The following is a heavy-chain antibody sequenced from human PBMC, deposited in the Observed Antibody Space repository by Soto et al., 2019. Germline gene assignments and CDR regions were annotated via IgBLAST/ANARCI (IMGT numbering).Heavy chain of an antibody. CDR3: ARLYSSSWKGGGGGMDV. D-gene: IGHD6-13*01. CDR1: GGTFSSYA. J-gene: IGHJ6*02. V-gene: IGHV1-69*13. Sequence: GASVKVSCKASGGTFSSYAISWVRQAPGQGLEWMGGIIPIFGTASYAQKFQGRVTITADESTSTAYMELSSLRSEDTAVYYCARLYSSSWKGGGGGMDVWGQGTTVTVSS. CDR2: IIPIFGTA.